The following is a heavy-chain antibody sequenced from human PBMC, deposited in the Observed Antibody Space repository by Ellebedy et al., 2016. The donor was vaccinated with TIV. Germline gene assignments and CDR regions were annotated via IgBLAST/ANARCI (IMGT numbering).Heavy chain of an antibody. V-gene: IGHV4-34*01. CDR3: ARGLIVDY. Sequence: ESLKISXAASGFTFSSYAMSWVRQPPGKGLEWIGEINHSGSTNYNPSLKSRVTISVDTSKNQFSLKLSSVTAADTAVYYCARGLIVDYWGQGTLVTVSS. CDR1: GFTFSSYA. J-gene: IGHJ4*02. CDR2: INHSGST. D-gene: IGHD2-15*01.